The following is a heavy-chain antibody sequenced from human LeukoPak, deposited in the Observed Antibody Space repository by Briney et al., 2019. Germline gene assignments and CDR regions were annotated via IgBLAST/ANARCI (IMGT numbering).Heavy chain of an antibody. CDR3: AKPQLWFGDPLGDYYGMDV. Sequence: RSLRLSCAASGFTFSSYGMHWGRQAPGKGLGGVGVISYDGSNKYYADSVKGRFTISRDNSKNTLYLQMNSLRAEDTAVYYCAKPQLWFGDPLGDYYGMDVWGQGTTVTVSS. J-gene: IGHJ6*02. CDR2: ISYDGSNK. D-gene: IGHD3-10*01. CDR1: GFTFSSYG. V-gene: IGHV3-30*18.